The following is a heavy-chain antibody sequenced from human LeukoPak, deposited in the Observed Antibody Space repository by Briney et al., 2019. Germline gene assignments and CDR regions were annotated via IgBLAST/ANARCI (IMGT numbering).Heavy chain of an antibody. CDR1: GGSISSSSYY. V-gene: IGHV4-39*07. Sequence: PSETLSLTCTVSGGSISSSSYYWGWIRQPPGKGLEWIGSIYYSGSTYYNPSLKSRVTISVDTSKNQFSMNLNSVTAADTAMYYCARRGDGYPYYFDYWGQGILVTVSS. J-gene: IGHJ4*02. CDR3: ARRGDGYPYYFDY. CDR2: IYYSGST. D-gene: IGHD2-21*02.